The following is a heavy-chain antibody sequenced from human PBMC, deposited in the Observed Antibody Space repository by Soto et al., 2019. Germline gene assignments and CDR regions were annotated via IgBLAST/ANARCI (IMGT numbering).Heavy chain of an antibody. Sequence: PSETLSLTCTVSGGSVSTGSYNWSWVRQTPGKVLEWIGNIFFTGSTHYNPSLKSRVTISVDTSKNQFSLELRSVTAADTAVYYCARDGHGMDVWGQGTTVTVS. J-gene: IGHJ6*02. CDR2: IFFTGST. CDR3: ARDGHGMDV. V-gene: IGHV4-61*01. CDR1: GGSVSTGSYN.